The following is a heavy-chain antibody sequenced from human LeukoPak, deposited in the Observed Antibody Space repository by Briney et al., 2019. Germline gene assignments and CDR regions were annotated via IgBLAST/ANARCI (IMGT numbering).Heavy chain of an antibody. J-gene: IGHJ4*02. CDR2: FYSGGNT. V-gene: IGHV3-53*01. CDR3: ANPRDSSTWYTFDY. Sequence: GGSLRLSCAASGFTVNSYYMNWLRQAPGKGLEWVSVFYSGGNTFYTDSVKGRFSTSRDNSKNTLYLQMNSLRAEDTAVYYCANPRDSSTWYTFDYWGQGTLVTVSS. D-gene: IGHD6-13*01. CDR1: GFTVNSYY.